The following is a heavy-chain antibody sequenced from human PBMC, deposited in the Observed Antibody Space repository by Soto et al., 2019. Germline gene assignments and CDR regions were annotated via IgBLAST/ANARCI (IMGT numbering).Heavy chain of an antibody. J-gene: IGHJ6*02. CDR3: ARDKGQRIYYYYGMDV. CDR2: ISAYNGNT. Sequence: GASVKVSCKASGYTFTSYGISWVRQAPGQGLERMGWISAYNGNTNYAQKLRGRVTMTTDTSTSTAYMELRSLRSDDTAVYYCARDKGQRIYYYYGMDVWGQGTTVTVSS. V-gene: IGHV1-18*01. CDR1: GYTFTSYG.